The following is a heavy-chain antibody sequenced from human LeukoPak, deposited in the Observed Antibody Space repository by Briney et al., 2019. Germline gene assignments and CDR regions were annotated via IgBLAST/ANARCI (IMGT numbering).Heavy chain of an antibody. D-gene: IGHD3-9*01. CDR1: GGSISSYY. CDR2: IYYSGST. V-gene: IGHV4-59*01. CDR3: QKTAYEILTGYKDY. Sequence: SETLSLTCPVPGGSISSYYWSWIRPPPGKGLEWIGYIYYSGSTNYNPSLKSRVTISVDTSKNQLSLKLSSVTAADTFFFFKQKTAYEILTGYKDYWGQGTLVTVSS. J-gene: IGHJ4*02.